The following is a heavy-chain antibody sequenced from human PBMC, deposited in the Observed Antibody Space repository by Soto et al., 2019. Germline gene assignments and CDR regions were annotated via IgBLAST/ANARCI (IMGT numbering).Heavy chain of an antibody. CDR1: VGPFSSSA. J-gene: IGHJ1*01. V-gene: IGHV1-69*06. Sequence: SVQVSFKASVGPFSSSAISWVRQAPLQGLEWMGGIIPIFGTANYAQKFQGRVTITADTSTSTAYLELSSLRSEDTAVDYCAGFSPRTYCYDSRGYYRPAEYFQHWGQGTLVTVSS. CDR3: AGFSPRTYCYDSRGYYRPAEYFQH. CDR2: IIPIFGTA. D-gene: IGHD3-22*01.